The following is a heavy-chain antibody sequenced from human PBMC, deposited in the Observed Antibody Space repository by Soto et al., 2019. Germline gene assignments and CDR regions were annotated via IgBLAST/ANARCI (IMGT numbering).Heavy chain of an antibody. CDR3: ARDSRDCSGGSCYSYYMDV. J-gene: IGHJ6*03. D-gene: IGHD2-15*01. Sequence: QVQLVESGGGVVQPGRSLRLSCAASGFTFSSYGMHWVRQAPGKGLEWVAVIWYDGSNKYYADSVKGRFTISRDNSKNTLYLQMNSLRAEDTAVYYCARDSRDCSGGSCYSYYMDVWGKGTTVTVSS. CDR1: GFTFSSYG. V-gene: IGHV3-33*01. CDR2: IWYDGSNK.